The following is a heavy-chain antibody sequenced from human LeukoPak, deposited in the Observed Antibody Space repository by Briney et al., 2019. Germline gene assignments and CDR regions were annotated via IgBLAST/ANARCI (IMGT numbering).Heavy chain of an antibody. CDR2: IYPGDSDT. CDR1: GYSFTSYW. V-gene: IGHV5-51*01. J-gene: IGHJ4*02. CDR3: ARGRDSYYYDSSGTAYYFDY. Sequence: GESLKISCKGSGYSFTSYWIGWVRKMPGKGLEWMGIIYPGDSDTRYSPSFQGQVTISADKSISTAYLQWSSLKASDTAMYYCARGRDSYYYDSSGTAYYFDYWGQGTLVTVSS. D-gene: IGHD3-22*01.